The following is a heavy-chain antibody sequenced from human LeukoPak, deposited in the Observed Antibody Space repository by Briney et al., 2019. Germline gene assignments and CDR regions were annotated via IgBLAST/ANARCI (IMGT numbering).Heavy chain of an antibody. CDR1: GFTFSTYS. CDR2: IYNSGART. J-gene: IGHJ4*02. CDR3: AKDVVPDSGWDLDH. D-gene: IGHD6-19*01. V-gene: IGHV3-23*01. Sequence: GGSLRLSCAASGFTFSTYSMTWVRRAPGKGLEWVSSIYNSGARTFYADSVKGRFTVSRDNSKNTLYLEMNSLRAEDTAIYFCAKDVVPDSGWDLDHWGQGTLVTVSS.